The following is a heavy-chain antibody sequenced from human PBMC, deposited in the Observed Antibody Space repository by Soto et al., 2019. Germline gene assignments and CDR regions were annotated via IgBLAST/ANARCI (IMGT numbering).Heavy chain of an antibody. CDR2: ISGSGGST. D-gene: IGHD3-22*01. Sequence: PGGSLRLSCAASGFTFSSYAMSWVRQAPGKGLEWVSAISGSGGSTYYADSVKGRFTISRDNSKNTLYLQMNSLRAEDTAVYYCAKDQGSYYYDSSANFDYWGQGTLVTIS. J-gene: IGHJ4*02. V-gene: IGHV3-23*01. CDR1: GFTFSSYA. CDR3: AKDQGSYYYDSSANFDY.